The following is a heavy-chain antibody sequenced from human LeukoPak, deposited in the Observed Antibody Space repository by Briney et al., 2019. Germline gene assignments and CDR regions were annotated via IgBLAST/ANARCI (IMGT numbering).Heavy chain of an antibody. CDR2: ISGSGGST. V-gene: IGHV3-23*01. Sequence: PGGSLRLSCAASGFTFSSYAMSWVRQAPGKGLEWVSAISGSGGSTYYADSVKGRFTISRDNSKNTLYLQMNTLRAENTAVYYCAKGVRYLDWWILDYWGQGTLVPVSS. CDR3: AKGVRYLDWWILDY. CDR1: GFTFSSYA. D-gene: IGHD3-9*01. J-gene: IGHJ4*02.